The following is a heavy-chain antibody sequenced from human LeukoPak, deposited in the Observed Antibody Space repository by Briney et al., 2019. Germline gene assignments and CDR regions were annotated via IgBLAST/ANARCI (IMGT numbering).Heavy chain of an antibody. J-gene: IGHJ6*03. Sequence: PSETLSLTCTVSGGSISSSSYYWGWIRQPPGKGLEWIGSIYYSGSTYYNPSLKSRVTISVDTSKNQFSLKLSSVTAADTAVYYCARGVVILGGPHYYYYYYMDVWGKGTTVTVSS. CDR1: GGSISSSSYY. V-gene: IGHV4-39*01. CDR3: ARGVVILGGPHYYYYYYMDV. CDR2: IYYSGST. D-gene: IGHD4-23*01.